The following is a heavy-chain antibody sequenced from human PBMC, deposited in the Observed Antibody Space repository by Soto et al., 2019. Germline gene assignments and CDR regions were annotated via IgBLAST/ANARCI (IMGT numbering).Heavy chain of an antibody. V-gene: IGHV3-23*01. CDR1: GFTFSSYA. CDR3: AKNNISVYYYYGMDV. CDR2: ISGSGGST. Sequence: GGSLRLSCAASGFTFSSYAMSWVRQAPGKGLEWVSAISGSGGSTYYADSVKGRFTISRDNSKNTLYLQMNSLRAEDTAVYYCAKNNISVYYYYGMDVWGQGTTVTVSS. D-gene: IGHD3-16*02. J-gene: IGHJ6*02.